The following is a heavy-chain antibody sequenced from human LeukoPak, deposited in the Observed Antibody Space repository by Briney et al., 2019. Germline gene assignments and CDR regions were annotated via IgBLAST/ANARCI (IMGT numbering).Heavy chain of an antibody. CDR2: ISSSSSTI. Sequence: GGSLRLSCAASGFTFSSYSMNWVRQAPGKGLEWVSYISSSSSTIYYADSVKGRFTISRDNAKNSLYLQMNSLRAEDTAVYYCARPLRDNYFDYWGQGTLVTVSS. V-gene: IGHV3-48*01. D-gene: IGHD4-17*01. CDR3: ARPLRDNYFDY. J-gene: IGHJ4*02. CDR1: GFTFSSYS.